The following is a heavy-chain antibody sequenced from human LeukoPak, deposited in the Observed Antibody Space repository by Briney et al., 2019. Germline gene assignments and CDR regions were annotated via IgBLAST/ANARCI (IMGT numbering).Heavy chain of an antibody. Sequence: PSETLSLTCTVSGGSFSSNSYYWGWIRQPPGKGLEWIGSMYYSGSTYYNPSLKSRVTISIDTSKNQFSLKLSSVTAADTAVYYCARDHLARYYYDSSGLGGMDVWGQGTTVTVSS. CDR1: GGSFSSNSYY. CDR3: ARDHLARYYYDSSGLGGMDV. J-gene: IGHJ6*02. CDR2: MYYSGST. D-gene: IGHD3-22*01. V-gene: IGHV4-39*07.